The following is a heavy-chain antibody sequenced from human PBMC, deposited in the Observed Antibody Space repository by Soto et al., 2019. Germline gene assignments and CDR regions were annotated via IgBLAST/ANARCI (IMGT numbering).Heavy chain of an antibody. CDR2: ISYDASDT. Sequence: GGSLRLSCAASGFTFSNYGMHWVRQAPGKGLKWVAVISYDASDTYYADYVKGRFTISRDNSKNTLFLQMNSLRTDDTAVYYCAKDPGYSNSWPFDYWGQGTLVTVSS. CDR1: GFTFSNYG. J-gene: IGHJ4*02. D-gene: IGHD6-13*01. CDR3: AKDPGYSNSWPFDY. V-gene: IGHV3-30*18.